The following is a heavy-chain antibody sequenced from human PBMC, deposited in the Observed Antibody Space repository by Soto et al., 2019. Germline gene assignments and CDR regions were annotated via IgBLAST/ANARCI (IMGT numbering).Heavy chain of an antibody. V-gene: IGHV1-46*01. CDR2: INPGGGRT. CDR1: GYTFTRYH. J-gene: IGHJ5*02. CDR3: ARDRVPVDTVMIAWFDP. Sequence: ASVKVSCKASGYTFTRYHIHWVRQAPGQGLEWLGMINPGGGRTTYAQKIQGRVTMTRDTSTRTVYMELSSLRSEDTAVYYCARDRVPVDTVMIAWFDPWGQGPLVTVYS. D-gene: IGHD5-18*01.